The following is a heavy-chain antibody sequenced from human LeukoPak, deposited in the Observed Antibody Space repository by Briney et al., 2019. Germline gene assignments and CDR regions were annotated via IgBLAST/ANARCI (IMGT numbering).Heavy chain of an antibody. D-gene: IGHD3-16*01. CDR2: ISAYNGNT. CDR3: ARGGSRTYYDYIWGSSGAHDI. Sequence: GASVKVSCKASGYTFTSYDINWARQAPGQGLEWMGWISAYNGNTNYAQKLQGRVTMTTDTSTSTAYMGLRSLRSDDTAVYYCARGGSRTYYDYIWGSSGAHDIWGQGTMVTVSS. J-gene: IGHJ3*02. V-gene: IGHV1-18*01. CDR1: GYTFTSYD.